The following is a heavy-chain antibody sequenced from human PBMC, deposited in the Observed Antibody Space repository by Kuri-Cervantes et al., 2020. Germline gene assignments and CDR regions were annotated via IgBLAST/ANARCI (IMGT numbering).Heavy chain of an antibody. Sequence: GESLKISCVASGLNFNNYWMSWVRQSPGKGLEWVGRIKTQTDGETTDYAAPVRGRFTISRDDSKNTLYLQMNSLKTEDTAVYYCAKENVSPNVVYDSSGDDAFDIWGQGTMVTVSS. V-gene: IGHV3-15*07. D-gene: IGHD3-22*01. CDR3: AKENVSPNVVYDSSGDDAFDI. CDR1: GLNFNNYW. J-gene: IGHJ3*02. CDR2: IKTQTDGETT.